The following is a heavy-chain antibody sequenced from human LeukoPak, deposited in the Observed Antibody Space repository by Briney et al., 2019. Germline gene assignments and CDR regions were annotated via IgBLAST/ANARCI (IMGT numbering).Heavy chain of an antibody. CDR2: MGNDGVTE. V-gene: IGHV3-30*02. J-gene: IGHJ4*02. Sequence: GGSLRLSCAASGFSFSSYNMHWARQAPGKGLEWLAFMGNDGVTEFYPDSVRGRFTVSRDTSKNTLYLQMVSLRPEDTAVYYCSRDYGDYVPHFDYWGQGTLVTVSS. D-gene: IGHD4-17*01. CDR3: SRDYGDYVPHFDY. CDR1: GFSFSSYN.